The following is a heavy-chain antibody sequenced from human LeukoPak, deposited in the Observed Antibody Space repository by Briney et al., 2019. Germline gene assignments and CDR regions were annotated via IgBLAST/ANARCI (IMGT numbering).Heavy chain of an antibody. Sequence: GGSLRLSCAASGFTVSSNYMSWVRQAPGKGLEWVSVIYSGGSTYYADSEKGRFTISRDNSKNTLYLQMNSLRAEDTAVYYCARYGSGSYYNESWGMDVWGQGTTVTVSS. V-gene: IGHV3-66*01. D-gene: IGHD3-10*01. CDR1: GFTVSSNY. CDR2: IYSGGST. J-gene: IGHJ6*02. CDR3: ARYGSGSYYNESWGMDV.